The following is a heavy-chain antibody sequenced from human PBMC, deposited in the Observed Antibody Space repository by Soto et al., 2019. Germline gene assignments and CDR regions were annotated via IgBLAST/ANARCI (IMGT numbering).Heavy chain of an antibody. CDR3: ARVTSYHASENYAGAWQDFDF. CDR2: IYYSGST. V-gene: IGHV4-59*12. Sequence: SETLSLTCTVFGGSISSYYWSWIRQPPGKGLEWIGYIYYSGSTNYNPSLKSRVTISVDTSRNQFSLNLRSVTAADTAVYYCARVTSYHASENYAGAWQDFDFWGQGTLVTVSS. CDR1: GGSISSYY. D-gene: IGHD3-10*01. J-gene: IGHJ4*02.